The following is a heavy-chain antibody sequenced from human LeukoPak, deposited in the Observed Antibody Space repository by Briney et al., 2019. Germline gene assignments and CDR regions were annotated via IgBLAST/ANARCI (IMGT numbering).Heavy chain of an antibody. J-gene: IGHJ4*02. CDR1: GYTFASYA. V-gene: IGHV1-3*01. Sequence: GASVKVSCKASGYTFASYAMHWVRQAPGQRLEWMGWMNAGNGNTKYSQKFQGRVTITRDTSASTAYMELSSLRSEDTAVYYCARGSWGSGSLYYFDYWGQGTLVTVSS. CDR3: ARGSWGSGSLYYFDY. D-gene: IGHD3-22*01. CDR2: MNAGNGNT.